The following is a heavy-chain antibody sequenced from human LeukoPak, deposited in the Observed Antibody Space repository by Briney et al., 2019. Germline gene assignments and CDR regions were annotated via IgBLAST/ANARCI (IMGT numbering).Heavy chain of an antibody. V-gene: IGHV3-53*01. J-gene: IGHJ4*02. Sequence: GGSLRLSCAASGFTVSSNYMSWVRQAPGKGLEWVSVIYSGGSTYYADSVKGRFTISRDNSKNTLHLQMNNLRAEDTAVYYCAKDVLRSLYDNSGYFDYWGQETLVTVSS. D-gene: IGHD3-22*01. CDR2: IYSGGST. CDR1: GFTVSSNY. CDR3: AKDVLRSLYDNSGYFDY.